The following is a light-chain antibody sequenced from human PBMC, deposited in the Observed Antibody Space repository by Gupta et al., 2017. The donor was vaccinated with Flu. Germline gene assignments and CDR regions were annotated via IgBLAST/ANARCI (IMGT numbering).Light chain of an antibody. CDR1: QSVLYSSDNKNY. CDR2: WAS. J-gene: IGKJ4*01. Sequence: SQSVLYSSDNKNYLAWYQQKPGQPPKLLIYWASTRESGVPDRFSGSGSGTDFTLSISSLQAEDVAVYYCQQYYRTPLTFGGGTKVEIK. CDR3: QQYYRTPLT. V-gene: IGKV4-1*01.